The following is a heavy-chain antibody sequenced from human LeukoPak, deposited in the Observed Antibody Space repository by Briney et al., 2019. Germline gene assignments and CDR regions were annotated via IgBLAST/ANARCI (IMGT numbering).Heavy chain of an antibody. V-gene: IGHV4-38-2*02. D-gene: IGHD3-3*01. CDR2: IYHSGST. Sequence: SETLSLTCAVSGYSISSGYYWGWIRPPPGKGVEWIGRIYHSGSTYYNPSLKSRVTISVDTSKTQFSLKLSSVTAADTAVYYCARDAHYDFWSGYYTGNMDVWGKGTTVTVSS. CDR3: ARDAHYDFWSGYYTGNMDV. J-gene: IGHJ6*03. CDR1: GYSISSGYY.